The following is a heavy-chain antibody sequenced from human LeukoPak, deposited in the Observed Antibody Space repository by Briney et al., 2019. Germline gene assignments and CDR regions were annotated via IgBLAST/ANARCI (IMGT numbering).Heavy chain of an antibody. CDR1: GGSISSSSYY. J-gene: IGHJ4*02. CDR3: ARHGLPGGEQWPSVDY. D-gene: IGHD6-19*01. V-gene: IGHV4-61*05. CDR2: IYYSGST. Sequence: SETLSLTCTVSGGSISSSSYYWSWIRQPPGKGLEWIGYIYYSGSTNYNPSLKSRVTISVDTSKNQFSLKLSSVTAADTAVYYCARHGLPGGEQWPSVDYWGQGTLVTVSS.